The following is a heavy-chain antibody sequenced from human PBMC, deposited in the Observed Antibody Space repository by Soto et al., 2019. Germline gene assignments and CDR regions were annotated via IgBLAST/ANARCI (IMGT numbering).Heavy chain of an antibody. J-gene: IGHJ4*02. CDR3: ARVFIAVAGTELGFHY. CDR1: GGSISRGGYY. V-gene: IGHV4-31*03. D-gene: IGHD6-19*01. Sequence: TLSLTCTVSGGSISRGGYYWSWIRQHPGKGLEWIGYIYYSGSTYYNPSLKSRVTISVDTSKNQFSLKLSSVTAADTAVYYCARVFIAVAGTELGFHYWGQATLVTVS. CDR2: IYYSGST.